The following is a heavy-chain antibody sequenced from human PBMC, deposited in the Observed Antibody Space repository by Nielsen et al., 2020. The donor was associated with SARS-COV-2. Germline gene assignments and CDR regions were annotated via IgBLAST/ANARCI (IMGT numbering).Heavy chain of an antibody. V-gene: IGHV1-18*01. D-gene: IGHD1-26*01. J-gene: IGHJ6*02. CDR1: GYTFTSYG. CDR3: ARGKGSSKMSYGPYGMDV. Sequence: ASVKVSCKASGYTFTSYGISWVRQAPGQGLEWMGWISAYNGNTNYAQKLQGRVTMTTDTSTSTAYMELRSLRSDDTAVYYCARGKGSSKMSYGPYGMDVWGQGTTVTVSS. CDR2: ISAYNGNT.